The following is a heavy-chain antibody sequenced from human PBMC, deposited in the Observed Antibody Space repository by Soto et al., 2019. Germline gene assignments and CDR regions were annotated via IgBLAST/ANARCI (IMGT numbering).Heavy chain of an antibody. CDR1: GDSIRSGNY. J-gene: IGHJ6*02. CDR3: RSSTSCYDESCVDV. D-gene: IGHD2-2*01. Sequence: SETLALTCAVSGDSIRSGNYWAWIRQPPGRGLEWIGSLYHIGSTHYNTSLKSRVTISVDTSKNHFSLELSSVTAADTAIYYCRSSTSCYDESCVDVWGQGTMVTVPS. V-gene: IGHV4-38-2*01. CDR2: LYHIGST.